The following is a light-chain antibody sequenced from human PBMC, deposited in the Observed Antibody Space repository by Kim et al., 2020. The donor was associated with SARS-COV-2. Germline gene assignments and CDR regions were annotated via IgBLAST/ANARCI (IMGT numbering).Light chain of an antibody. V-gene: IGLV3-19*01. CDR2: GRN. Sequence: VALGQTVRITCQGVSLRSYYAPGYQQKPRQGPVLVIYGRNNRPSGIPDRFSGSTSGNTASLTISGARAEDEADFYCQSRDSGGKVIFGGGTKVTVL. J-gene: IGLJ6*01. CDR3: QSRDSGGKVI. CDR1: SLRSYY.